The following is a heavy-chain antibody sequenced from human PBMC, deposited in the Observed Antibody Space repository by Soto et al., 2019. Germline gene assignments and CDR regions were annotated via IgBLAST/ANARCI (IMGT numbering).Heavy chain of an antibody. CDR1: GGSFSGYY. J-gene: IGHJ4*02. CDR2: INHSGST. D-gene: IGHD3-22*01. Sequence: SETLSLTCAVYGGSFSGYYWSWIRQPPGKGLEWIGEINHSGSTNYNPSLKSRVTISVDTSKNQFSLKLSSVTAADTAVYYCARGIYYYDSSGYRYFDYWGQGTLVTVS. CDR3: ARGIYYYDSSGYRYFDY. V-gene: IGHV4-34*01.